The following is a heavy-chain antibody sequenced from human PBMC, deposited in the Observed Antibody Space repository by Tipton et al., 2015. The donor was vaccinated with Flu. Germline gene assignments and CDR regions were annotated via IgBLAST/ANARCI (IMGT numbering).Heavy chain of an antibody. V-gene: IGHV4-34*01. Sequence: LRLSCAVYGGSFSGYYWSWIRQPPGKGLEWIGEINHSGSTNYNPSLKSRVTISVDTSKNQFSLKLSTVTAADTAVYYCARGGRTTVTPDYWGQGTLVTVSS. CDR1: GGSFSGYY. D-gene: IGHD4-11*01. CDR2: INHSGST. CDR3: ARGGRTTVTPDY. J-gene: IGHJ4*02.